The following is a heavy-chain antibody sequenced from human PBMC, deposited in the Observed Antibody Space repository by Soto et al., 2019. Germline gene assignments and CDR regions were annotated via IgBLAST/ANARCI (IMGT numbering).Heavy chain of an antibody. CDR2: ISYDGSNK. CDR1: GFTFSSYG. V-gene: IGHV3-30*18. J-gene: IGHJ4*02. Sequence: SLRLSCAASGFTFSSYGMHWVRQAPGKGLEWVAVISYDGSNKYYADSVKGRFTISRDNSKNTLYLQMNSLRAEDTAVYYCAKSESNLYFDYWGQGTLVTVSS. CDR3: AKSESNLYFDY.